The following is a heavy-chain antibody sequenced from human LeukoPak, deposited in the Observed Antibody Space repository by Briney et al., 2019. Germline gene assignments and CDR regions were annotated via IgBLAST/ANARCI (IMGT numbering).Heavy chain of an antibody. J-gene: IGHJ4*02. Sequence: PGGSLRLSCAASGFTFSSYSMNWVRQAPGKGLEWVSYISSSSSSTYYADSVKGRFTISRDNAKNSLYLQMNSLRDEDTAVHYCAKEAGCGLDYWGQGTLVTVSS. CDR2: ISSSSSST. CDR1: GFTFSSYS. D-gene: IGHD2-21*01. V-gene: IGHV3-48*02. CDR3: AKEAGCGLDY.